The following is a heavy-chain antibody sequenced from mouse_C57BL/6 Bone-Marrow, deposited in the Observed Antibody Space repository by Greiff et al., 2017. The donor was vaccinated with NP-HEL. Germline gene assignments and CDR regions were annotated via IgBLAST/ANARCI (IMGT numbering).Heavy chain of an antibody. D-gene: IGHD2-1*01. Sequence: EVKLVESGGGLVQPGGSLKLSCAASGFTFSDYYMYWVRQTPETRLEWVAYISNGGGSTYYPDTVKGRFTISRDNAKNTLYLQMSRLKSEDTAMYYCARQGGNYVGYYAMDYWGQGTSVTVSS. CDR1: GFTFSDYY. J-gene: IGHJ4*01. CDR2: ISNGGGST. CDR3: ARQGGNYVGYYAMDY. V-gene: IGHV5-12*01.